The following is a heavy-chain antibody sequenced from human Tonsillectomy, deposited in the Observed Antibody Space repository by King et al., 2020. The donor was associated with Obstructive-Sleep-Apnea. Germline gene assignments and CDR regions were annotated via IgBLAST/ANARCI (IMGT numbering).Heavy chain of an antibody. J-gene: IGHJ4*02. CDR1: GFTFCSYS. CDR2: ISSSSRFK. V-gene: IGHV3-21*01. CDR3: ARWIGVDYGLDY. Sequence: VQPVGSGGGLVKPGGCPRLSCVASGFTFCSYSKKWGRQGPGKGLEGGSSISSSSRFKYYADSLKGRFTISRDNAKNPLYLQMNSLRAEDTAVYYCARWIGVDYGLDYWGQGTLVTVSS. D-gene: IGHD4-17*01.